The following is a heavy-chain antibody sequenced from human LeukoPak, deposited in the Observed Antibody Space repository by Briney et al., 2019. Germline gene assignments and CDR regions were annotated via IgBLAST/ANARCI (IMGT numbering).Heavy chain of an antibody. V-gene: IGHV4-39*07. CDR3: ARRPAVAGTTWFDP. CDR1: GGSISSSSYY. CDR2: IYYSGST. J-gene: IGHJ5*02. D-gene: IGHD6-19*01. Sequence: SSETLSLTCTVPGGSISSSSYYWGWIRQPPGKGLEWIGSIYYSGSTYYNPSLKSRVTISVDTSKNQFSLKLCSVTAADTAVYYCARRPAVAGTTWFDPWGQGTLVTVSS.